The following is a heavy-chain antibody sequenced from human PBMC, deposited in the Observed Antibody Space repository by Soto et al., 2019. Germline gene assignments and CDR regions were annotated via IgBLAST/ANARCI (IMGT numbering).Heavy chain of an antibody. CDR2: INHSGST. CDR3: ASGAAGMGNYYYYYGMDV. J-gene: IGHJ6*02. D-gene: IGHD6-13*01. V-gene: IGHV4-34*01. CDR1: GGSLSGYY. Sequence: SETLSLTCAVYGGSLSGYYWSWIRQPPGKGLEWIGEINHSGSTNYNPSLKSRVTISVDTSKNQFSLKLSSVTAADTAVYYCASGAAGMGNYYYYYGMDVWGQGTTVTVSS.